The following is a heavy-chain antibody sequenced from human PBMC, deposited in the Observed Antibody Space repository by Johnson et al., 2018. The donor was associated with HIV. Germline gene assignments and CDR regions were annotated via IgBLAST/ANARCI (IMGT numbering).Heavy chain of an antibody. CDR3: ASYSSSDAFDI. CDR2: ISYDGSIK. J-gene: IGHJ3*02. V-gene: IGHV3-30*03. CDR1: GFTFSSYG. Sequence: QVQLVESGGGVVQPGRSLRLSCAASGFTFSSYGMHWVRQAPGKGLEWVAVISYDGSIKYYADSVKGRFTISRDNSKNTLYLQMNSLRAEDTAVYYCASYSSSDAFDIWGQGTMVTVSS. D-gene: IGHD6-6*01.